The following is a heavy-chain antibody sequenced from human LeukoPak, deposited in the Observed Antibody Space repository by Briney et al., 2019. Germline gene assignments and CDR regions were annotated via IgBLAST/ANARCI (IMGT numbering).Heavy chain of an antibody. CDR2: INHSGST. V-gene: IGHV4-34*01. CDR3: ARDKSRSYYDFWSGYYHYFDY. CDR1: GGSFSGYY. J-gene: IGHJ4*02. D-gene: IGHD3-3*01. Sequence: SETLSLTCAVYGGSFSGYYWSWIRQPPGKGLEWIGEINHSGSTNYNPSLKSRVTISVDTSKNQFSLKLSSVTAADTAVYYCARDKSRSYYDFWSGYYHYFDYWGQGTLVTVSS.